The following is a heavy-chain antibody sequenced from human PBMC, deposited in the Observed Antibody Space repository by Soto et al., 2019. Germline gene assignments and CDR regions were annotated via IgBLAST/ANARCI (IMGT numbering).Heavy chain of an antibody. D-gene: IGHD3-10*01. Sequence: SETLSLTCTVSGGSLSPNYWAWIRQPPGKGLEWVGYISYTGSTNYNPSLRSRVTMSLDTSKNQFSLKLNSVTAADTAVYYCARHRGPPGPTYWGEGTLVTVPS. V-gene: IGHV4-59*08. CDR2: ISYTGST. CDR3: ARHRGPPGPTY. CDR1: GGSLSPNY. J-gene: IGHJ4*02.